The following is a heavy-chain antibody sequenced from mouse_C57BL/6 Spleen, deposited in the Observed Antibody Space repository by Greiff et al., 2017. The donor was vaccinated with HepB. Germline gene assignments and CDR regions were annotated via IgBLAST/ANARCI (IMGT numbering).Heavy chain of an antibody. Sequence: QVQLQQPGAELVMPGASVKLSCKASGYTFTSYWMHWVKQRPGQGLEWIGEIDPSDSYTNYNQKFKGKSTLTVDKSSSTAYMQLSSLTSEDSAVYYCARSRATVVPLGYFDVWGTGTTVTVSS. CDR2: IDPSDSYT. V-gene: IGHV1-69*01. CDR1: GYTFTSYW. CDR3: ARSRATVVPLGYFDV. J-gene: IGHJ1*03. D-gene: IGHD1-1*01.